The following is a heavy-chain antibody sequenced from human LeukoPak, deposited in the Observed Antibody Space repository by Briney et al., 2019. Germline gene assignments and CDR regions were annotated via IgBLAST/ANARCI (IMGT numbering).Heavy chain of an antibody. V-gene: IGHV4-59*01. J-gene: IGHJ2*01. Sequence: GSLRLSCAASGFTFSNAWMTWVRQAPGKGLEWIGYIYYTGSTYYNPSLKSRVTISVDTSETQFSLKLTSVTAADTAVYYCARGTHSTTWSWYFDLWGRGTLVTVSS. CDR2: IYYTGST. CDR3: ARGTHSTTWSWYFDL. CDR1: GFTFSNAW. D-gene: IGHD1-1*01.